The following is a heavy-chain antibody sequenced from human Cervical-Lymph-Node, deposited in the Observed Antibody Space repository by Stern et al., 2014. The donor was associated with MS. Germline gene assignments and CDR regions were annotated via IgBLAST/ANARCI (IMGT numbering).Heavy chain of an antibody. J-gene: IGHJ5*02. CDR3: ARHYYDSSGTPGPFDP. CDR1: GGSISSSNYY. Sequence: QVQLQESGPGLVKPSETLSLTCTVSGGSISSSNYYWVWIRQPPGKGLEWIGNIYYSGSTYYNPSLKSRVTISVDTSKNQFSLKLRSVTAADTAVYYCARHYYDSSGTPGPFDPWGQGTLVTVSS. D-gene: IGHD3-22*01. CDR2: IYYSGST. V-gene: IGHV4-39*01.